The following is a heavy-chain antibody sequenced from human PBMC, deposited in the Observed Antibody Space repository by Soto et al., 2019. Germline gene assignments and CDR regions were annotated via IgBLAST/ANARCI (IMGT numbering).Heavy chain of an antibody. D-gene: IGHD2-2*01. CDR3: AREYQLLPRGWFDP. CDR2: IYYSGST. CDR1: GGSISSGGYY. V-gene: IGHV4-31*03. J-gene: IGHJ5*02. Sequence: PSDTLSLTSTVSGGSISSGGYYWSWIRQHPGKGLEWIGYIYYSGSTYYNPSLKSRVTISVDTSKNQFSLKLSSVTAADTAVYYCAREYQLLPRGWFDPWGQGTLVTVSS.